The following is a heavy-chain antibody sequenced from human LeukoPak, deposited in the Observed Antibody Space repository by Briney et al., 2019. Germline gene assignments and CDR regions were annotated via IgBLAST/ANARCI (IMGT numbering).Heavy chain of an antibody. Sequence: ASVKVSCKASGYTFTGYYMHWVRQAPGQGLEWMGWINPNSGGTNYALKFQGRVTMTRDTSISTAFMELSRLTSDDTAVYYCARDKSGWYDYWGQGTLVTVSS. CDR3: ARDKSGWYDY. CDR1: GYTFTGYY. J-gene: IGHJ4*02. CDR2: INPNSGGT. D-gene: IGHD6-19*01. V-gene: IGHV1-2*02.